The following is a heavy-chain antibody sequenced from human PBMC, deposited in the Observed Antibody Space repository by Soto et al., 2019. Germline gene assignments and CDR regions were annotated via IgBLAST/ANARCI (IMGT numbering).Heavy chain of an antibody. CDR2: INSSGST. Sequence: QLQLLESGPGLVKPSGTLSLSCTVSGASFGTSAYYWGWIRRAPGKGLEWIGSINSSGSTFSNPSLKRRVPISVDTSKHQFPLKLTSVTAADTALYYCSRRAPEGFDPWGQGTLVTVSS. J-gene: IGHJ5*02. CDR3: SRRAPEGFDP. V-gene: IGHV4-39*01. CDR1: GASFGTSAYY.